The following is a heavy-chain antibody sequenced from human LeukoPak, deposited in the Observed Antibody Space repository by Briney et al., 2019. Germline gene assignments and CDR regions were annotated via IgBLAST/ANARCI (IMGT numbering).Heavy chain of an antibody. D-gene: IGHD6-6*01. CDR1: GGSISSSSYY. CDR3: ASIAAPRDYYMDV. J-gene: IGHJ6*03. V-gene: IGHV4-39*01. CDR2: IYYSGST. Sequence: SETLSLTCTVSGGSISSSSYYWGWIRQPPGKGLEWIGSIYYSGSTYYNPSLKSRVTISVDTSKNQFSLKLSSVTAADTAVYYCASIAAPRDYYMDVWGKGTTVTVSS.